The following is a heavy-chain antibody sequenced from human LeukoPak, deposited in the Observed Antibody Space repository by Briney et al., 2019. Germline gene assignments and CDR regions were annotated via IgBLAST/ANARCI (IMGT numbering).Heavy chain of an antibody. Sequence: GGSLRLPCAASGFTFSSYAMHWVRQAPGKGLEWVAVISYDGSNKYYADSVKGRFTISRDNSKNTLYLQMNSLRAEDTAVYYCARGSYDFWSGYYDYWGQGTLVTVSS. CDR2: ISYDGSNK. CDR3: ARGSYDFWSGYYDY. CDR1: GFTFSSYA. J-gene: IGHJ4*02. V-gene: IGHV3-30-3*01. D-gene: IGHD3-3*01.